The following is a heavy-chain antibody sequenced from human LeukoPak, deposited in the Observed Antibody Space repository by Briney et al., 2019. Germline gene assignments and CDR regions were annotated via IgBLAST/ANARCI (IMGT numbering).Heavy chain of an antibody. J-gene: IGHJ3*01. V-gene: IGHV4-39*07. CDR3: AREGGYGDYIHASDV. CDR2: IYYSGST. Sequence: SETLSLTCTVSGGSISSSSYYWGWIRQPPGKGLEWIGSIYYSGSTYYNPSLKSRVTISVDTSKNQFSLKLSSVTAADTAIYYCAREGGYGDYIHASDVWGQGTMVTVSS. D-gene: IGHD4-17*01. CDR1: GGSISSSSYY.